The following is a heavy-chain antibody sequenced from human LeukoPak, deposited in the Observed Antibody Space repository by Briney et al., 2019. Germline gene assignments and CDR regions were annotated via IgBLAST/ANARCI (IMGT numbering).Heavy chain of an antibody. Sequence: ASVKVSCKASGYTFTGYYMHWVRQAPGQGLEWMGWINPNSGGTNYAQKFQGRVTMTRDTSITTAYMELSSLRSADTALYYCARTPAFRGVIIFDYWGQGTLVTVSS. J-gene: IGHJ4*02. D-gene: IGHD3-10*01. CDR3: ARTPAFRGVIIFDY. CDR2: INPNSGGT. CDR1: GYTFTGYY. V-gene: IGHV1-2*02.